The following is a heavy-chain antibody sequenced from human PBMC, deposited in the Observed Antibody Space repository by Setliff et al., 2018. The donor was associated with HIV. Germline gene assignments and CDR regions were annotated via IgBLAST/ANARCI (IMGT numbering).Heavy chain of an antibody. V-gene: IGHV3-23*01. CDR1: GFTFSSSA. CDR3: APRAGSVYYFDY. J-gene: IGHJ4*02. D-gene: IGHD6-19*01. Sequence: PGGSLRLSCAASGFTFSSSAMSWVRQAPGKGLEWISSISGSGGSTYYADSVKGRFTISRDNSKNTLYLQMNSLRAEDTAVYYCAPRAGSVYYFDYWGQGTLVTVSS. CDR2: ISGSGGST.